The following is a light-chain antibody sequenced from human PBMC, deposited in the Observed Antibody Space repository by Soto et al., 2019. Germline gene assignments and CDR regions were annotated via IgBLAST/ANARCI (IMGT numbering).Light chain of an antibody. CDR1: QSVSSY. Sequence: EILLTQSPGTLSFSHGERATLSSKPSQSVSSYLAWYQQKPGQAPRLLIYDASNRATGIPARFSGSGSGTDFTLTISSLEPEDFAVYYCQQRRNWPPLTFGGGTKVDIK. CDR3: QQRRNWPPLT. V-gene: IGKV3-11*01. CDR2: DAS. J-gene: IGKJ4*01.